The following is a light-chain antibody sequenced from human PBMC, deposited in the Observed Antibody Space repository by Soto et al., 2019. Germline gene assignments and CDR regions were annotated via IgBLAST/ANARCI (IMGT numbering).Light chain of an antibody. V-gene: IGKV3-20*01. CDR2: GAS. CDR3: QQYNNWPRT. Sequence: EIVLTQSPGTLSLSPCERSTLSCRASQSVSSSYLAWYQQKPGQAPRLLIYGASSRATGIPDRFSGSGSGTDFTLTISRLEPEDFAVYYCQQYNNWPRTFGQGTKVDIK. J-gene: IGKJ1*01. CDR1: QSVSSSY.